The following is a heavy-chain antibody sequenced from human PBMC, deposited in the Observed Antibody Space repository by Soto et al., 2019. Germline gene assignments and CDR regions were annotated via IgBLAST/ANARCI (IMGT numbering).Heavy chain of an antibody. CDR1: GFIFGAHA. D-gene: IGHD3-16*01. Sequence: GGSLRLSCAASGFIFGAHAMSWVRQAPGKGLEWVSAINWIGGSTNYADSMKDRFTISRDNAKNSLYLQMSSLRAEDTALYYSARHGGTPDLYFDYWGQRILVTVS. J-gene: IGHJ4*02. CDR2: INWIGGST. CDR3: ARHGGTPDLYFDY. V-gene: IGHV3-20*04.